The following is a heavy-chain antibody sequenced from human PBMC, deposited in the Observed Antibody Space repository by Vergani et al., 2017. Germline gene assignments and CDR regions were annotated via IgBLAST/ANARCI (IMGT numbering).Heavy chain of an antibody. CDR3: AREPRLGDYPDAFDI. CDR1: GGSVSSGSYY. V-gene: IGHV4-61*01. D-gene: IGHD4-17*01. Sequence: QVQLQESGPGLVKPSETLSLTCTVSGGSVSSGSYYWSWIRQPPGKGLEWIGYIYYSGSTYYNPSLKSRVTISVDTSKNQFSLKLSSVTAADTAVYYCAREPRLGDYPDAFDIWGQGTMVTVSS. J-gene: IGHJ3*02. CDR2: IYYSGST.